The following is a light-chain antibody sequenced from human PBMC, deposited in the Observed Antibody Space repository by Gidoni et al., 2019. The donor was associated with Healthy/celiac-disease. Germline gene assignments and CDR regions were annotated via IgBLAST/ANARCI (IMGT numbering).Light chain of an antibody. J-gene: IGKJ4*01. Sequence: ESVLTQSPGTLSVSPGERATLSCRASQSVSSSYLAWYQQKPGQAPSLLIYGASSRATGIPDRFSGSWSGAAFSLTISRLEPEDFSVYYCQQYGSYFGGGTKMEIK. CDR1: QSVSSSY. CDR3: QQYGSY. CDR2: GAS. V-gene: IGKV3-20*01.